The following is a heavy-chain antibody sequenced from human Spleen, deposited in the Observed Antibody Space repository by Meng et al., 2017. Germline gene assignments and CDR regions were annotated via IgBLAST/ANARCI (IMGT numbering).Heavy chain of an antibody. D-gene: IGHD6-13*01. CDR3: ARDEDISAAGKLFGDY. J-gene: IGHJ4*02. Sequence: ASVKVSCKASGYTFAAYWIQWVRQAPGQGLEWTGRIDPKSGDTHYAQRFQGRVTMTGDTSISTAYMELSGLRSDDTAMYYCARDEDISAAGKLFGDYWGQGTLVTVSS. CDR2: IDPKSGDT. V-gene: IGHV1-2*06. CDR1: GYTFAAYW.